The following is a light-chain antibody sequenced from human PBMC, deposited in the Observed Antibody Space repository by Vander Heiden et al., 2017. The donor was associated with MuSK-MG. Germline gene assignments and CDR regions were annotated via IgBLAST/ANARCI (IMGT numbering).Light chain of an antibody. J-gene: IGKJ3*01. CDR3: QQFNNYFAFT. V-gene: IGKV1D-13*01. CDR1: QGISSA. CDR2: DAS. Sequence: AIQLTQSPSSLSASVGDRVTITCRASQGISSALAWYQQKPGKAPKLLIYDASSLQSGVPSRFSGSGSGTDFTLTISSRQPEDFATYYCQQFNNYFAFTFGPGTKVEIK.